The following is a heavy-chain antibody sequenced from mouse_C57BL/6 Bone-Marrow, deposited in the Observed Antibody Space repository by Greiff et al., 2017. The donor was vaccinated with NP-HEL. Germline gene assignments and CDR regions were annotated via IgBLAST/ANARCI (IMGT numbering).Heavy chain of an antibody. CDR1: GYTFTSYW. V-gene: IGHV1-69*01. CDR2: IDPSDSYT. Sequence: QVQLQQPGAELVMPGASVKLSCKASGYTFTSYWMRWVKQRPGQGLEWIGEIDPSDSYTNYNQKFKGKSTLTVDKSSSTAYMQLSSLTSEDSAVYYCAREGYYGSSYWFAYWGQGTLVTVSA. D-gene: IGHD1-1*01. CDR3: AREGYYGSSYWFAY. J-gene: IGHJ3*01.